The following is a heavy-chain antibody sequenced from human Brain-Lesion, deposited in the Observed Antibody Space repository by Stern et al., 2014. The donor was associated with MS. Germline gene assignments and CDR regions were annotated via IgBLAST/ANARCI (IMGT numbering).Heavy chain of an antibody. J-gene: IGHJ6*02. CDR3: ARGRVVPGFQYYATDV. D-gene: IGHD2-2*01. Sequence: QVQLVESGPGLVKPSQTLSLSCTVSGGSISSGGYYWSWIRQPAGKGLEWIGRIFNSGSTSYNPSLKSRVTISIAPSKTQFSLRLTSMTAADTAVYYCARGRVVPGFQYYATDVWGQGTTVIVSS. CDR2: IFNSGST. CDR1: GGSISSGGYY. V-gene: IGHV4-61*02.